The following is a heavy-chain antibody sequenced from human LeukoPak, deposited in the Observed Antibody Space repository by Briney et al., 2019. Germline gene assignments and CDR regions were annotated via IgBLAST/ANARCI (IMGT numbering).Heavy chain of an antibody. CDR3: AKDQSDLGAYFDY. J-gene: IGHJ4*02. Sequence: PGGSLRLSCAASGFTFSSYSMNWVRQAPGKGLEWVSSISSSSSYIYYADSVKGRFTISRDNAKNSLYLQMNSLRAEDTAVYYCAKDQSDLGAYFDYWGQGTLVTVSS. CDR1: GFTFSSYS. V-gene: IGHV3-21*01. D-gene: IGHD3-16*01. CDR2: ISSSSSYI.